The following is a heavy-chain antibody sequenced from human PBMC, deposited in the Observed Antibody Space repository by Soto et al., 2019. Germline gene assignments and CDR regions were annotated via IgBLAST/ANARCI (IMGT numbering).Heavy chain of an antibody. V-gene: IGHV3-48*02. D-gene: IGHD3-16*02. Sequence: PGGSLRLSCAASGFTFSSYSMNWVRQAPGKGLEWVSYISSSSSTIYYADSVKGRFTISRDNAKNSLYLQMNSLRDEDTAVYYCVRDNGPPHVWGSYRTYYYYGMDVWGQGTTVTVSS. CDR3: VRDNGPPHVWGSYRTYYYYGMDV. J-gene: IGHJ6*02. CDR2: ISSSSSTI. CDR1: GFTFSSYS.